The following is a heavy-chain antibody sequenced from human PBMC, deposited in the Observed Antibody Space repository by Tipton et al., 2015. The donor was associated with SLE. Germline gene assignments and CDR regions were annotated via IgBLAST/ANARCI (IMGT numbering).Heavy chain of an antibody. J-gene: IGHJ4*02. CDR1: GGSLSRYY. CDR3: ARIECAYDQFYFDF. Sequence: LRLSCTVSGGSLSRYYWSWIRQTPGGGLEWIGYIHFSGRTNYNPSLKSRVSISVDTSNNQFSLKLSSVTAADTAVYYCARIECAYDQFYFDFWGQGTLVTVSS. D-gene: IGHD5-12*01. CDR2: IHFSGRT. V-gene: IGHV4-59*01.